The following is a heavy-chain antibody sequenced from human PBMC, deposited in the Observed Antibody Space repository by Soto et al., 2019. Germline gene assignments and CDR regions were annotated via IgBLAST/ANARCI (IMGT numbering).Heavy chain of an antibody. CDR3: ARGIMITFGGAPASGGFDY. D-gene: IGHD3-16*01. Sequence: QVQLVQSGAEVKKPGSSVKVSCKASGGTFSSYAISWVRQAPGQGLEWMGGIIPIFGTANYAQKFQGRVTITADESTSTAYMELSSLRSEDTAVYYCARGIMITFGGAPASGGFDYWGQGTLVTVSS. J-gene: IGHJ4*02. CDR1: GGTFSSYA. CDR2: IIPIFGTA. V-gene: IGHV1-69*01.